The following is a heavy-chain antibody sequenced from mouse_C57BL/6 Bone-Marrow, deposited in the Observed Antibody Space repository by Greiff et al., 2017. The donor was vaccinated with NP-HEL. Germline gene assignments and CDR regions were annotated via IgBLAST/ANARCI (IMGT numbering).Heavy chain of an antibody. J-gene: IGHJ4*01. CDR1: GYTFTSYW. Sequence: QVQLQQPGAELVMPGASVKLSCKASGYTFTSYWMHWVKQRPGQGLEWIGEIDPSDSYTNYNQKFKGKSTLTVDKSSSTAYMQLSSLTSEDSAVYYCARAPLSLYAMDYWGQGTSVTVSS. D-gene: IGHD6-1*01. CDR3: ARAPLSLYAMDY. CDR2: IDPSDSYT. V-gene: IGHV1-69*01.